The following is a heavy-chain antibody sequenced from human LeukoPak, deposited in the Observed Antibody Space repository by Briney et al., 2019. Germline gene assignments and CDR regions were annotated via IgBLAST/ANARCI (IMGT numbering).Heavy chain of an antibody. D-gene: IGHD5-18*01. CDR2: LFDSVNT. CDR3: ATIKRGSIFGYFDF. CDR1: GGSISSHY. J-gene: IGHJ4*02. V-gene: IGHV4-59*11. Sequence: SETLSLTCTVSGGSISSHYWSWIRQPPGKGLEWIAYLFDSVNTRDNPSLQSRLTLSADTSKNQFSLRLSSVTAADTAVYYCATIKRGSIFGYFDFWGQGIKVTVSS.